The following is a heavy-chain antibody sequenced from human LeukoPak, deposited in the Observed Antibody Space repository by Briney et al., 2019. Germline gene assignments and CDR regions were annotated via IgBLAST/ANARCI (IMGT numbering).Heavy chain of an antibody. CDR3: ARGGGGSSWTGGEFDY. J-gene: IGHJ4*02. D-gene: IGHD6-13*01. Sequence: SETLSLTCAVYGGSFSGYYWSWIRQPPGKGLEWIGEINHSGSTNYNPSLTSRVTISVDTSKNQFSLKLSSVTAADTAVYYCARGGGGSSWTGGEFDYWGQGTLVTVSS. V-gene: IGHV4-34*01. CDR2: INHSGST. CDR1: GGSFSGYY.